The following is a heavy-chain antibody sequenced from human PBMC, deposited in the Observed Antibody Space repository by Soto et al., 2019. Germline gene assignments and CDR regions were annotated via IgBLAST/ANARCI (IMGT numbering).Heavy chain of an antibody. D-gene: IGHD3-16*02. J-gene: IGHJ3*02. Sequence: SVKVSCKASGFTFTSSAMQWVRQARGQRLEWIGWIVVGSGNTNYAQKFQERVTITRDMSTSTAYMELSSLRSEDTAVYYCAASSPNRRAPYFYIWGSYRRDAFDICGQGTMVTGS. V-gene: IGHV1-58*02. CDR3: AASSPNRRAPYFYIWGSYRRDAFDI. CDR2: IVVGSGNT. CDR1: GFTFTSSA.